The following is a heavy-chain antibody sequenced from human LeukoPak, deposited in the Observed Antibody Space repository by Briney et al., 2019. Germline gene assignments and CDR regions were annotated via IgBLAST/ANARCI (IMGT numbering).Heavy chain of an antibody. V-gene: IGHV4-61*08. Sequence: PSESLSLTCTVSGGSVSSGGYYWSWIRQPPGKGLEYIGYISYSGITKHNPSLKSRVTISVDTSKNQFSLKLRSVTAADTAVYYCARTDYLLPLYYWGQGTLVTVSS. J-gene: IGHJ4*02. CDR3: ARTDYLLPLYY. CDR1: GGSVSSGGYY. CDR2: ISYSGIT. D-gene: IGHD4/OR15-4a*01.